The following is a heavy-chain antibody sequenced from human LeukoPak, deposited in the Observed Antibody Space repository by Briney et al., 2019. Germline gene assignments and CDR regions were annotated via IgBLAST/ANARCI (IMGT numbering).Heavy chain of an antibody. D-gene: IGHD2-2*01. Sequence: SQTLSLTCAVSGGSISSGGYSWSWIRQPPGKGLEWIGYIYHSGSTYYNSSLKSRVTISVDRSKNQFSLKLSSVTAADTAVYYCARANCSSTSCYPYYYYGMDVWGQGTTVTVSS. V-gene: IGHV4-30-2*01. J-gene: IGHJ6*02. CDR2: IYHSGST. CDR3: ARANCSSTSCYPYYYYGMDV. CDR1: GGSISSGGYS.